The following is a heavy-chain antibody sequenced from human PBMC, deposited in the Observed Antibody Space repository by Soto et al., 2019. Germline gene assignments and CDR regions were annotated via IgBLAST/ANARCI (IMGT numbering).Heavy chain of an antibody. Sequence: EVQLLESGGGLVQPGGSLRLSCAASGFTFSSYAMSWVRQAPGKGLEWVSAISGSGGSTYYADSEKGRFTISRDNSKNTLYLQMNSLRAEDTAVYYCAKDNQWELLGSSYYYGMDVWGQGTTVTVSS. V-gene: IGHV3-23*01. CDR2: ISGSGGST. CDR3: AKDNQWELLGSSYYYGMDV. CDR1: GFTFSSYA. D-gene: IGHD1-26*01. J-gene: IGHJ6*02.